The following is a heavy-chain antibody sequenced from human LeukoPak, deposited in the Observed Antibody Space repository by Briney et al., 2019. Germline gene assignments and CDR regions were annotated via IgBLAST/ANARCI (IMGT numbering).Heavy chain of an antibody. Sequence: SETLSLTCTVSGGSISSYYWSWIRQPPGKGLEWIGYIYYSGSTNYNPSLKSRVTISVDTSKNQFSLKLSSVTAADTAVYYCARAARGVRGALYSMDVWGKGTTVTVSS. CDR3: ARAARGVRGALYSMDV. V-gene: IGHV4-59*01. CDR1: GGSISSYY. D-gene: IGHD3-10*01. J-gene: IGHJ6*04. CDR2: IYYSGST.